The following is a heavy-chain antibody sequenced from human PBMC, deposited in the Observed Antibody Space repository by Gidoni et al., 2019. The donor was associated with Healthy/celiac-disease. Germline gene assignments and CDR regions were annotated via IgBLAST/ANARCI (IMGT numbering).Heavy chain of an antibody. J-gene: IGHJ4*02. CDR3: ARDEMATTAFDY. Sequence: QLQLPESGPGLVKPSATLSLTCTVPGGSISSSSYYWGWIRQPPGKGLEWIGSIYYSRSTYYNPSLKSRVTISVDTSKNQFSLKLSSVTAADTAVYYCARDEMATTAFDYWGQGTLVTVSS. D-gene: IGHD5-12*01. V-gene: IGHV4-39*07. CDR1: GGSISSSSYY. CDR2: IYYSRST.